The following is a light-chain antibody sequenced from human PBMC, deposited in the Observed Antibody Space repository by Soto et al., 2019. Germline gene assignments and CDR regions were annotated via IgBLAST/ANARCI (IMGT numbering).Light chain of an antibody. CDR2: GAS. CDR3: QQYGSSPFT. CDR1: QSVINSY. V-gene: IGKV3-20*01. J-gene: IGKJ4*01. Sequence: EIVLTHSPGTLSLSPRERATLSCRASQSVINSYLAWYQQRPGQAPRLVIYGASRRATGIPDRFSGSGSGTDFTLSISRLEPEDFAAYYCQQYGSSPFTFGGGTKVDIK.